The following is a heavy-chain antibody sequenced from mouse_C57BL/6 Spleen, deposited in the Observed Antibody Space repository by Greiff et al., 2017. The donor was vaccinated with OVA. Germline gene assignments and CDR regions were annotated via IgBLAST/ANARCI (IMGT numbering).Heavy chain of an antibody. D-gene: IGHD1-1*01. Sequence: EVQLQQSGPELVKPGASVKISCKASGYTFTDYYMNWVKQSHGKSLEWIGDINPNNGGTSYNQKFKGKATLTVDKSSSTAYMELRSLTSEDSAVYYCARNTVPYWYFDVWGTGTTVTVSS. CDR3: ARNTVPYWYFDV. CDR2: INPNNGGT. V-gene: IGHV1-26*01. CDR1: GYTFTDYY. J-gene: IGHJ1*03.